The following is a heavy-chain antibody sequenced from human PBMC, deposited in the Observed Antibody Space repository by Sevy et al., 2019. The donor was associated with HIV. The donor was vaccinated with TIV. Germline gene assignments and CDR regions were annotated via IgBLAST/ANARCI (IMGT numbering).Heavy chain of an antibody. CDR2: IKSKTDCGTT. J-gene: IGHJ3*02. Sequence: GGSLRLSCAASGFTFSNAWMSWVRQAPGKGLEWVGRIKSKTDCGTTDYAAPVKGRFTISRDDSENTLYLQMNSLKTEDTAVYYCTTAIVVVPAAIMGAFDIWGQGTMVTVSS. CDR3: TTAIVVVPAAIMGAFDI. D-gene: IGHD2-2*01. V-gene: IGHV3-15*01. CDR1: GFTFSNAW.